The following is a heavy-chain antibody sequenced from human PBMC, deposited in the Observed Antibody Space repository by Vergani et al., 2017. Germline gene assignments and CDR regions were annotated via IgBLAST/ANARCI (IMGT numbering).Heavy chain of an antibody. CDR1: GFIFDDYA. D-gene: IGHD2-8*01. V-gene: IGHV3-9*01. CDR3: AKDHGGYCTNGNCLFGS. Sequence: EVHLVESGGDLVEPGRSLRLSCAASGFIFDDYAMHWVRQVPGKGLEWVSGISWNSKSESYADSVKGRFAISRDNAKNSLYLQMNSLRPEDTAQYYCAKDHGGYCTNGNCLFGSWGQGTPVSDCS. J-gene: IGHJ4*02. CDR2: ISWNSKSE.